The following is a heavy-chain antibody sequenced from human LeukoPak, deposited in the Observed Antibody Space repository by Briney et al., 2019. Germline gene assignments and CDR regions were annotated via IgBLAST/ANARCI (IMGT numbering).Heavy chain of an antibody. CDR3: ASRNQYCGGDCFCAFDI. CDR1: GLTFSRYS. CDR2: ISSSGGYI. V-gene: IGHV3-21*01. D-gene: IGHD2-21*02. Sequence: PGGSLRLSCGASGLTFSRYSMNWVRQAPGKGLEWVSSISSSGGYIYYADSVKGRFTISRDNAKNSLYLQMNSLRAEDTAVYYCASRNQYCGGDCFCAFDIWGQGTMVTVSS. J-gene: IGHJ3*02.